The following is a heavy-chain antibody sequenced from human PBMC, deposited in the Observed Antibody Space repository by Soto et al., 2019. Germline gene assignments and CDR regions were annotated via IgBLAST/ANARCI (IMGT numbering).Heavy chain of an antibody. CDR2: IIPIFNTP. D-gene: IGHD3-22*01. CDR3: ARATIVVPDPMTF. J-gene: IGHJ4*02. CDR1: GDKFSSYA. Sequence: QVQLVQSGADVKKPGSSVKVSCKAAGDKFSSYAFSWVRLAPGQGLAWMGGIIPIFNTPSYAHKFQGRVAITEDKSTSTAYMELRNLTSDDTAVYYCARATIVVPDPMTFWGQGTLVTVSS. V-gene: IGHV1-69*06.